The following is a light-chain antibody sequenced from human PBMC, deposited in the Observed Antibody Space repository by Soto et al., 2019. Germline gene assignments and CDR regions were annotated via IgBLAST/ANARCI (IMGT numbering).Light chain of an antibody. CDR1: SSDVGGYNY. Sequence: QSALTQPRSASGSPGQSITISCSGTSSDVGGYNYFSLYQQHPAKATKLIIFDVSKRPSGVPNRFSGSKSGNTASLTISGLRAEDEADYYCCSYVGRNTYVFGTGTKLTVL. V-gene: IGLV2-11*01. J-gene: IGLJ1*01. CDR3: CSYVGRNTYV. CDR2: DVS.